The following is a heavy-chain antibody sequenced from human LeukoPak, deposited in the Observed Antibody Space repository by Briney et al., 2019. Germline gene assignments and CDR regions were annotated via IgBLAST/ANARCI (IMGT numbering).Heavy chain of an antibody. CDR2: IYYSGRT. CDR3: ASRPPDYGDLFDY. J-gene: IGHJ4*02. CDR1: GGSLSSRNYY. Sequence: SETLSLTCTVSGGSLSSRNYYWGWIRQPPGKGLEWIGTIYYSGRTYCNPSLKSPVTISVDTSKTHFSLRLSSVTAADTAVYYCASRPPDYGDLFDYWGQATLVTVSS. D-gene: IGHD4-17*01. V-gene: IGHV4-39*02.